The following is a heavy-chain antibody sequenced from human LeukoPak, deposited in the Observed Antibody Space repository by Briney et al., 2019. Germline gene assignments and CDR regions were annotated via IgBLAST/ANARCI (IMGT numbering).Heavy chain of an antibody. Sequence: PSETLSLTCTVSGYSISSGYCWGWIRQPPGKGLEWIGSIDHSGSTYYNPSLKSRVTTSVDTSKNQFSLKLSSVTAADTAAYYCARDLGYDGFDWAPWGQGTLVTVSS. V-gene: IGHV4-38-2*02. CDR3: ARDLGYDGFDWAP. CDR2: IDHSGST. J-gene: IGHJ5*02. CDR1: GYSISSGYC. D-gene: IGHD5-12*01.